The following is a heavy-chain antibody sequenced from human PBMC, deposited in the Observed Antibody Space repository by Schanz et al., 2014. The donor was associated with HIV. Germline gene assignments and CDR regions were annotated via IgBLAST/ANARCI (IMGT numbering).Heavy chain of an antibody. CDR2: MKYDGSQK. J-gene: IGHJ3*02. Sequence: VQLVESGGGVVQPGRSLRLSCAASGFTFSSYAMHWVRQAPGRGLEWVANMKYDGSQKFYADSVKGRFTISRDNTKKSLYLQMNTLRANDTAVYYCARKNSFDIWGQGTMVSVSS. V-gene: IGHV3-7*01. CDR3: ARKNSFDI. CDR1: GFTFSSYA.